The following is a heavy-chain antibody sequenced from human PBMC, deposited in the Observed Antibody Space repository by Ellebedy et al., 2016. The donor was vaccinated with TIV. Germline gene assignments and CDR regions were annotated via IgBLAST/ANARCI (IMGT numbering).Heavy chain of an antibody. CDR1: GFTFNNYA. J-gene: IGHJ4*02. CDR2: INNDGTAA. V-gene: IGHV3-74*01. Sequence: GGSLRLSCATSGFTFNNYAMIWVRQVPGKGLEWVSRINNDGTAAIYADSVRGRFTMSRDNAKNTLFLQMNNLRAEDAAVYYCARANDGSIDSWGQGTLVTVSS. D-gene: IGHD1-1*01. CDR3: ARANDGSIDS.